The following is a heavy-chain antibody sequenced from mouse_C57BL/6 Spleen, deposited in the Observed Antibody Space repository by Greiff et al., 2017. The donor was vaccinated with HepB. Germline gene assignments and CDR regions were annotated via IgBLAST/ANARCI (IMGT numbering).Heavy chain of an antibody. V-gene: IGHV1-64*01. CDR1: GYTFTSYW. CDR3: ARYDYDDAMDY. D-gene: IGHD2-4*01. Sequence: VQLQQPGAELVKPGASVKLSCKASGYTFTSYWMHWVKQRPGQGLEWIGMIHPNSGSTNYNEKFKSKATLTVAKSSSTAYMQLSSLTSEDSAVYYCARYDYDDAMDYWGQGTSVTVSS. J-gene: IGHJ4*01. CDR2: IHPNSGST.